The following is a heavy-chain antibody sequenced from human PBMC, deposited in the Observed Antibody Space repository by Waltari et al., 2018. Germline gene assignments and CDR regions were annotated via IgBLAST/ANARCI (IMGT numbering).Heavy chain of an antibody. CDR3: ARGLAVVAQNYYYYYGMDV. J-gene: IGHJ6*02. CDR1: GGSISSGSYY. V-gene: IGHV4-61*02. D-gene: IGHD2-15*01. CDR2: IYTSGST. Sequence: QVQLQESGPGLVKPSQTLSLTCTVSGGSISSGSYYWSWIRQPAGKGLEWIGRIYTSGSTNYNPSLKSRVTISVDTSKNQFSLKLSSVTAADTAVYYCARGLAVVAQNYYYYYGMDVWGQGTTVTVSS.